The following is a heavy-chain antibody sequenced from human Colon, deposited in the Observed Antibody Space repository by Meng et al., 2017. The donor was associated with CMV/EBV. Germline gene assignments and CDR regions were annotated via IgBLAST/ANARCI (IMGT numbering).Heavy chain of an antibody. V-gene: IGHV1-2*02. J-gene: IGHJ3*02. CDR1: GYTFTGYY. Sequence: ASVKVSCKASGYTFTGYYMHWVRQAPGQGLEWMGWINPNSGGTNYAQKFQGRVTMTRGTSISTAYMELSRLRSDDTAVYYCARPTASNWNYGNDAFDIWGQGTMVTVSS. D-gene: IGHD1-7*01. CDR3: ARPTASNWNYGNDAFDI. CDR2: INPNSGGT.